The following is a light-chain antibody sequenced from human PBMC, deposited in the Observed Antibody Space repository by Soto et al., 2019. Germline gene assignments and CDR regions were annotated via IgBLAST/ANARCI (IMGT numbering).Light chain of an antibody. J-gene: IGLJ2*01. CDR2: GNS. V-gene: IGLV1-40*01. CDR3: PSYDSSLRVV. Sequence: QSVLTQPPSVSGAPGQRVTISCTGSSSNIGAGYDGHWYQQLPGTAPKLLIYGNSNRPSGVPDRFSGSKSGTSASLAITGLQAEDEADYYCPSYDSSLRVVFGGGTKLTGL. CDR1: SSNIGAGYD.